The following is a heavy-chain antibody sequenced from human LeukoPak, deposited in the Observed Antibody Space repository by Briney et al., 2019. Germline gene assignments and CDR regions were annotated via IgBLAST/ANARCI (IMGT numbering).Heavy chain of an antibody. CDR2: ISYDGSNK. CDR3: ARDTMIVVVNYYYYYMDV. CDR1: GFTFSSYT. Sequence: GGSLRLPCAASGFTFSSYTMHWVRQAPGKGLEWVAVISYDGSNKYYADSVKGRFTISRDNSKNTLYLQMNSLRAEDTAVYYCARDTMIVVVNYYYYYMDVWGKGTTVTVSS. V-gene: IGHV3-30-3*01. D-gene: IGHD3-22*01. J-gene: IGHJ6*03.